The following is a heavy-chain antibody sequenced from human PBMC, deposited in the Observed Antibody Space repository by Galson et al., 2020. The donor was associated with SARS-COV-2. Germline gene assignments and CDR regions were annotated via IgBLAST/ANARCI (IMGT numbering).Heavy chain of an antibody. Sequence: PGGSLRLSCSASGFTFSNFWMTWVRQVPGRGLEWVANIKLDGNEKYYVDSVKGRFTISRDNGKNSLYLQMNRLRAEDTAVYYCARQPGSSANYDFWSGYWYLDYWGQGALVTVSS. CDR2: IKLDGNEK. D-gene: IGHD3-3*01. J-gene: IGHJ4*02. CDR3: ARQPGSSANYDFWSGYWYLDY. V-gene: IGHV3-7*03. CDR1: GFTFSNFW.